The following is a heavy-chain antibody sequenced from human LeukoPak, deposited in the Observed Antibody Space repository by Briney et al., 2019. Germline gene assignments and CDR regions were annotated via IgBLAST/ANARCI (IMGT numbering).Heavy chain of an antibody. CDR2: IYPGDSDT. CDR3: ASRRKGMSTAGFDF. Sequence: GESLKISCKGSGYSLTSYWIGWVRQMPGKGLEWMGIIYPGDSDTRYNPSFQGQVTISAEKSISTAYLQWNSLKASDTALYYCASRRKGMSTAGFDFWGQGTLVTVSS. V-gene: IGHV5-51*01. J-gene: IGHJ4*02. CDR1: GYSLTSYW. D-gene: IGHD5-24*01.